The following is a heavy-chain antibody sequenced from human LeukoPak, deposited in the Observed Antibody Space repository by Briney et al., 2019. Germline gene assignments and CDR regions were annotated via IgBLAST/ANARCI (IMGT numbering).Heavy chain of an antibody. J-gene: IGHJ5*02. V-gene: IGHV4-38-2*01. CDR3: ARGGGVRTGSGWRPCNWFDP. Sequence: PSETLSLTCAVSGYSISSGYFWGWIRQPPGKGLEWITIIHSGESPYYRPSLESRVTMAIDTSKNQFSLKLNSVTAADTAVYYCARGGGVRTGSGWRPCNWFDPWGQGTLVIISS. CDR2: IHSGESP. D-gene: IGHD6-19*01. CDR1: GYSISSGYF.